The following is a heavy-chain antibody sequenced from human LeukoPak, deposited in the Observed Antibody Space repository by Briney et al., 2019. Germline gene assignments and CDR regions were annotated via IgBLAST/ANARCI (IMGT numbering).Heavy chain of an antibody. D-gene: IGHD3-10*01. V-gene: IGHV4-59*01. J-gene: IGHJ3*02. CDR1: GGSISSYY. CDR3: ARVNYGSGSVGAFDI. Sequence: PSETLSLTCTVSGGSISSYYWSWIRQPPGKGLEWIGYVFYSGSTNYNPSLKSRVTISVDTSKNQFSLKLSSVTAADTAAYYCARVNYGSGSVGAFDIWGQGTMVTVSS. CDR2: VFYSGST.